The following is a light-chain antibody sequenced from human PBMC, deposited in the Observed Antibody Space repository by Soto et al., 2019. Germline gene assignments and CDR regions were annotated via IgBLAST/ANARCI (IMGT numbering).Light chain of an antibody. V-gene: IGLV2-14*01. CDR1: SSDVGGYDY. Sequence: QSVLTQPASVSGSPGQSIAISCTGTSSDVGGYDYVSWYQQHPGKAPKLMIYEVTIRPSGVSDRFSGSKSGNTASLTVSGLQAEDEAEYYCSSYTGGNPSYVFGTGTKVTVL. J-gene: IGLJ1*01. CDR3: SSYTGGNPSYV. CDR2: EVT.